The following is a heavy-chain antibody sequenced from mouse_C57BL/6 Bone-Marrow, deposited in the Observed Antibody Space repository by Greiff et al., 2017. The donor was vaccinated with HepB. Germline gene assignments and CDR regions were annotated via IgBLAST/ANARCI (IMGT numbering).Heavy chain of an antibody. D-gene: IGHD4-1*01. J-gene: IGHJ4*01. CDR3: ARERDWENYAMDY. V-gene: IGHV5-4*01. CDR2: ISDGGSYT. Sequence: EVQGVESGGGLVKPGGSLKLSCAASGFTFSSYAMSWVRQTPEKRLEWVATISDGGSYTYYPDNVKGRFTISRDNAKNNLYLQMSHLKSEDTAMYYCARERDWENYAMDYWGQGTSVTVSS. CDR1: GFTFSSYA.